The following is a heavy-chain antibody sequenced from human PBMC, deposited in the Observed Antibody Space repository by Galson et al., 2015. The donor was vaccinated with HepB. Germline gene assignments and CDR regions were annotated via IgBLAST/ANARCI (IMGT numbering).Heavy chain of an antibody. Sequence: SLRLSCAASGFTFSSYGMHWVRQAPGKGLEWVAVISYAGTNKYYADSVKGRFTTSRDNSKNTLYLQMNSLRAEDTAVYYCAKDPGYSDYGGNWLDPWGQGTLVTVSS. J-gene: IGHJ5*02. D-gene: IGHD4-23*01. V-gene: IGHV3-30*18. CDR1: GFTFSSYG. CDR2: ISYAGTNK. CDR3: AKDPGYSDYGGNWLDP.